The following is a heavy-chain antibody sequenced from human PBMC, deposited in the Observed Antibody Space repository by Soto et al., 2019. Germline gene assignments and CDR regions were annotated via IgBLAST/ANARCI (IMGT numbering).Heavy chain of an antibody. V-gene: IGHV3-73*02. CDR3: TRPRELWSRRDYYYGMDV. J-gene: IGHJ6*02. Sequence: EVQLVESGGGLVQPGGSLKLSCAASGFTFSGSAMHWVRQASGKGLEWVGRIRSKANSYATAYAASVKGRFTISRDDSKNTAYLQMISLKTEDTAVYYCTRPRELWSRRDYYYGMDVWGQGTTVTVSS. CDR1: GFTFSGSA. D-gene: IGHD5-18*01. CDR2: IRSKANSYAT.